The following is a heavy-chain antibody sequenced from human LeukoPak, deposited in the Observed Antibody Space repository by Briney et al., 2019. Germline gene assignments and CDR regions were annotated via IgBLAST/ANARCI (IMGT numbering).Heavy chain of an antibody. D-gene: IGHD5-24*01. J-gene: IGHJ4*01. Sequence: AASVKLSCKASGGTFSSYAISWVRQAPGQGLEWMGRIIPILDVTDYAQKFQGKVTITADKSTSTVYMEVSSLRFEDTAVYYCARDVIEMATFDYWGHGTLVTVSS. CDR3: ARDVIEMATFDY. CDR2: IIPILDVT. CDR1: GGTFSSYA. V-gene: IGHV1-69*04.